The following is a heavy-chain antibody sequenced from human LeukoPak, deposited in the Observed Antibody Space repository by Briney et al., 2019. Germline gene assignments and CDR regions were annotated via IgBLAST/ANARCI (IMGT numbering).Heavy chain of an antibody. Sequence: ASVKVSCKASGYSFSNYAMHWVRQAPGQRLEWMGWINAGNGNTKYSQKFQGRVSITRDTSASTAYMELSSLRFEDTAVYYCAREDIVAAHWGQGTLVTVSS. V-gene: IGHV1-3*01. CDR3: AREDIVAAH. D-gene: IGHD5-12*01. CDR2: INAGNGNT. J-gene: IGHJ1*01. CDR1: GYSFSNYA.